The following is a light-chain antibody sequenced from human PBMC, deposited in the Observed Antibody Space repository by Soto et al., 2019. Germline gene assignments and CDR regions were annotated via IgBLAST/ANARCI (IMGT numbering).Light chain of an antibody. J-gene: IGKJ1*01. Sequence: IHMTHAPSTLSASVLDRVTITFRASQSIGSWLAWYQQISGRAPNLLIYDASSLQSGVPSRFSGSGSGTEFTLTISSPQPDDFATYYCQQYNTYSWTFGQGTKVDIK. CDR1: QSIGSW. CDR3: QQYNTYSWT. V-gene: IGKV1-5*01. CDR2: DAS.